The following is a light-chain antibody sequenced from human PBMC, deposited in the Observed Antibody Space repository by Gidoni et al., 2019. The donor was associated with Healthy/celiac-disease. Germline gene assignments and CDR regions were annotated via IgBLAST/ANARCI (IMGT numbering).Light chain of an antibody. CDR3: MQALQTPWT. V-gene: IGKV2-28*01. Sequence: DIVMIQSPLSLPVTPGEPASTSCRSSQSRLHSNGYNYLDWYQQKPGQSPQILIYLGSNRASGVPDRCSGSGSGTDFTLKISRVEAEDVGVYYCMQALQTPWTFGQGTKVEIK. CDR1: QSRLHSNGYNY. J-gene: IGKJ1*01. CDR2: LGS.